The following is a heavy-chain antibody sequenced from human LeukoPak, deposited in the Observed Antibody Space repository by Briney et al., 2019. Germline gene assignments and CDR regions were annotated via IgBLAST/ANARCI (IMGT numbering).Heavy chain of an antibody. J-gene: IGHJ4*02. CDR1: GVTFSNYG. D-gene: IGHD1-1*01. CDR2: ISYDGSNK. V-gene: IGHV3-30*18. CDR3: AKDQLARERYGGEEPDY. Sequence: AGSLRLSCAASGVTFSNYGMHWVRQAPGKGLELVAIISYDGSNKNSADSVKGRFNISRDNSKNTLFLQMNSLRPEDTAVYYCAKDQLARERYGGEEPDYWGQGTLVTVSS.